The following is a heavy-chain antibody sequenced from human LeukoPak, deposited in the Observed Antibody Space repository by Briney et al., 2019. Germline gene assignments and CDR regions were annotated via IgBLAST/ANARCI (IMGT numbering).Heavy chain of an antibody. Sequence: GESLKISCKGSGYSFTSYRISWVRQMPGKGLEWMGRIDPSDSYTNYGPSFQGHVTISADKSISTAYLQWSSLKASDTAMYYCAITYDILTGSSPFDYWGQGTLVTVSS. CDR3: AITYDILTGSSPFDY. CDR1: GYSFTSYR. D-gene: IGHD3-9*01. V-gene: IGHV5-10-1*01. J-gene: IGHJ4*02. CDR2: IDPSDSYT.